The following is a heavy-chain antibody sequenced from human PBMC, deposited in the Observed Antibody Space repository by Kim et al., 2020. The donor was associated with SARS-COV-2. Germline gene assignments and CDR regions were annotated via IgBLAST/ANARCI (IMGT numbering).Heavy chain of an antibody. CDR1: GGSSSIYY. CDR2: INHSGST. CDR3: ARGYSTIGWFDP. D-gene: IGHD6-13*01. J-gene: IGHJ5*02. V-gene: IGHV4-34*01. Sequence: SETLSLTCAVYGGSSSIYYWSWIRQPPGKGLEWLGEINHSGSTNYNTSLKSRVTISVDTSKNQFSLKLSSVTAADTAVYYCARGYSTIGWFDPWGQGTLVTVSS.